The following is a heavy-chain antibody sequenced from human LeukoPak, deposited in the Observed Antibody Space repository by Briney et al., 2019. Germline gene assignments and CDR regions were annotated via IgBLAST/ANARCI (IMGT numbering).Heavy chain of an antibody. CDR2: IYTSGST. D-gene: IGHD4/OR15-4a*01. Sequence: SETLSLTXTVSGGSISSYYWSWIGQPAGKGLEWIGRIYTSGSTNYNPSLKSRVTMSVDTSKNQFSLKLSSVTAADTAVYYCARDRPYGGLNGFDYWGQGTLVTVTS. CDR3: ARDRPYGGLNGFDY. V-gene: IGHV4-4*07. CDR1: GGSISSYY. J-gene: IGHJ4*02.